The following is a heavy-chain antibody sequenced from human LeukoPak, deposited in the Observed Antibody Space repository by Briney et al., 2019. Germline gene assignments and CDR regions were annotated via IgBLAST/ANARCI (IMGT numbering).Heavy chain of an antibody. CDR2: IYTSGST. V-gene: IGHV4-61*02. CDR1: GGSISSNSYY. D-gene: IGHD1-26*01. J-gene: IGHJ6*03. CDR3: AREKVGAASYYYYMDV. Sequence: SETLSLTCTVSGGSISSNSYYWSWIRQPAGKGLEWIGRIYTSGSTNYNPSLKSRVTISVDTSKNQFSLKLSSVTAADTAVYYCAREKVGAASYYYYMDVWGKGTTVTISS.